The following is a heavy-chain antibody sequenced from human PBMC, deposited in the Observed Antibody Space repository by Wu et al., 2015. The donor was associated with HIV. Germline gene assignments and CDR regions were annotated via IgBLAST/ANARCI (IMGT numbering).Heavy chain of an antibody. V-gene: IGHV1-69*04. CDR1: GGTFSNYG. CDR3: ATARTLRRPSVVLTYVRRFVSIIGVRNGNGTRFVPYRSSYASLPNRTRTYG. CDR2: ILPILGVA. D-gene: IGHD2/OR15-2a*01. Sequence: QVQLVQSGAEVKKPGSSLKVSCKAYGGTFSNYGISWVRQAPGQGLEWMGRILPILGVASYPPKFLGRVTFTADESTGTAYMEFSSVRYEDTAVSTRATARTLRRPSVVLTYVRRFVSIIGVRNGNGTRFVPYRSSYASLPNRTRTYG. J-gene: IGHJ6*01.